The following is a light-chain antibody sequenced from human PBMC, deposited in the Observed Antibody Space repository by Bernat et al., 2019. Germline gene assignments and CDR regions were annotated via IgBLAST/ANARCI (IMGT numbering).Light chain of an antibody. J-gene: IGLJ3*02. CDR2: DVR. Sequence: QSALTQPASVSGSPGQSITISCTGTSSDVGAYNYVSWYQQHPGRAPKLMIYDVRDRPSGISNRFSGSKSGNTASLTSAGLLAEDEADYYCSSYTSSSTLVFGGGTRLTVL. CDR3: SSYTSSSTLV. V-gene: IGLV2-14*03. CDR1: SSDVGAYNY.